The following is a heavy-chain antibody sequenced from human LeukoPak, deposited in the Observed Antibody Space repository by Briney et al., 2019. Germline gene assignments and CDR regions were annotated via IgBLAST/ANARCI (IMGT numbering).Heavy chain of an antibody. D-gene: IGHD6-13*01. CDR2: ISGSGGST. CDR3: AKDPAAGTGTERFDP. Sequence: GGSLRLSCAASGFTFSSYGMSWVRQAPGKGLEWVSAISGSGGSTYYADSVKGRFTISRDNSKNTLYLQMNSLRAEDTAVYYCAKDPAAGTGTERFDPWGQGTLVTVSS. J-gene: IGHJ5*02. V-gene: IGHV3-23*01. CDR1: GFTFSSYG.